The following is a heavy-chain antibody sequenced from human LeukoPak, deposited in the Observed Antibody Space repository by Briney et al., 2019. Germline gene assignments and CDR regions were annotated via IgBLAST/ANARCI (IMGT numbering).Heavy chain of an antibody. J-gene: IGHJ4*02. D-gene: IGHD2-21*02. CDR2: ISGSGGST. V-gene: IGHV3-23*01. CDR1: GGSFSGYY. CDR3: AKDLNRQIVVATAIGS. Sequence: PSETLSLTCAVYGGSFSGYYWSWVRQAPGKGLEWVSAISGSGGSTYYADSVKGRFTISRDNTKNTLYLQMNSLRAEDTAVYYCAKDLNRQIVVATAIGSWGQGTLVTVSS.